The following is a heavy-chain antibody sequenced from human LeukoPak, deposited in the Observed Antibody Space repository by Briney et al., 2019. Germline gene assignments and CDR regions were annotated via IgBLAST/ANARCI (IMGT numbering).Heavy chain of an antibody. D-gene: IGHD3-22*01. CDR3: ARATYYYDSSGYYFDY. V-gene: IGHV4-59*11. J-gene: IGHJ4*02. CDR2: IYYSGST. CDR1: GGSISSHY. Sequence: KPSETLSLTCTVSGGSISSHYRSWIRQPPGKGLEWIGYIYYSGSTNYNPSLKSRVTTSVDTSKNQFSLKLSSVTAADTAVYYCARATYYYDSSGYYFDYWGQGTLVAVSS.